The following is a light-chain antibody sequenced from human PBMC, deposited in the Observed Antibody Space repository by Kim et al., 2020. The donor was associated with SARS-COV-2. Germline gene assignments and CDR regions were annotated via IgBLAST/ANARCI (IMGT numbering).Light chain of an antibody. Sequence: ASVGDRVTITCRASQVISNALGWYQQKPGKPPKLLIFDASNLQSGVPSRFSGSGSGTNFILTISSLQPEDFATYYCQQFNSFPITFGQGTRLEIK. J-gene: IGKJ5*01. CDR3: QQFNSFPIT. CDR2: DAS. CDR1: QVISNA. V-gene: IGKV1-13*02.